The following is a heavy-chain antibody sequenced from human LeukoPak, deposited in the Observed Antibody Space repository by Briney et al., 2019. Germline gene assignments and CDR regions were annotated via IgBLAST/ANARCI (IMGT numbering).Heavy chain of an antibody. J-gene: IGHJ6*03. CDR3: ARGYYGSGSHCCHMDV. CDR1: VWSFSGYY. CDR2: INHSGST. D-gene: IGHD3-10*01. Sequence: SETLSLTCAVYVWSFSGYYWSWIRQPPGKGLEWIGEINHSGSTNYNSSLKSRLTISVDTSKNQFSLKLSCGTAADTAVYYCARGYYGSGSHCCHMDVWGKGTTITVS. V-gene: IGHV4-34*01.